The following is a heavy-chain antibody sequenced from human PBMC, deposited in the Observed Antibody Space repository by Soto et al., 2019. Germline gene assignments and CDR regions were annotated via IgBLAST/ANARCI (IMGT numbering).Heavy chain of an antibody. V-gene: IGHV1-69*13. CDR1: GGTFSSYA. CDR2: IIPIFATA. D-gene: IGHD1-1*01. Sequence: SVKVSCKASGGTFSSYAISWVRQAPGQGLEWMGGIIPIFATANYAQKFQGRVMITVDESTTTAYMDLSSLRSEDTDVYYCARSVSFWYKLLNRGMDVWGQGTTVTVSS. J-gene: IGHJ6*02. CDR3: ARSVSFWYKLLNRGMDV.